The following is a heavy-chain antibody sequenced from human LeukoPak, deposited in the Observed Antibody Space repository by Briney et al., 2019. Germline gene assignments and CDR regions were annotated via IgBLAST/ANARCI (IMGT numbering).Heavy chain of an antibody. CDR2: MNPNSGNT. CDR3: ARVLSSSADHLYYFDY. D-gene: IGHD6-6*01. J-gene: IGHJ4*02. V-gene: IGHV1-8*01. Sequence: ASVKVSCKASGYTFTSYDINWVRQATVQGLEWMGWMNPNSGNTGYAQKFQGRVTMTRNTSISTAYMGLSSLRSEDTAVYYCARVLSSSADHLYYFDYWGQGTLVTVSS. CDR1: GYTFTSYD.